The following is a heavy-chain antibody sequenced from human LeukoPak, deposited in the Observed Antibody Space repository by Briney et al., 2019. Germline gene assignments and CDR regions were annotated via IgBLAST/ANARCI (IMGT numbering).Heavy chain of an antibody. V-gene: IGHV1-18*01. J-gene: IGHJ3*02. Sequence: ASVKVSCKASGYTFTDYGFTWVRQAPGQGLEWMGWISAKNGNTNYARKLQGRVTMTTDTSTSTAYMELRSLSSDDTAAYYCARVNDIRSFDIWGQGTMVTVSS. CDR3: ARVNDIRSFDI. CDR1: GYTFTDYG. D-gene: IGHD2-8*01. CDR2: ISAKNGNT.